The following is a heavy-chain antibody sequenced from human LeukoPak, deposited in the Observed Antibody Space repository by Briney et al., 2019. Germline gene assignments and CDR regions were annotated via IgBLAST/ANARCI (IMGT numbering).Heavy chain of an antibody. V-gene: IGHV3-21*01. D-gene: IGHD3-10*01. CDR3: ARVEYYGSGTYSPIDY. J-gene: IGHJ4*02. Sequence: GGSLRLSCAASGFTFSSYTMNWVRQAPGNGLEWVSSISPSSDYIYYADSVEGRFTISRDNAKNSLHLQMNSLGAEDTAVYYCARVEYYGSGTYSPIDYWGQGTLVTVSS. CDR1: GFTFSSYT. CDR2: ISPSSDYI.